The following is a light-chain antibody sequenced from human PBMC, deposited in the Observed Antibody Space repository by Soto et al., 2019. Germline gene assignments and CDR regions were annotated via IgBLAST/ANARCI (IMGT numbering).Light chain of an antibody. CDR3: QQYGSSPPWT. CDR2: LAS. Sequence: EIVLTQSPGTLSLSPGERATLSCRASQSVSSSYLAWYQQKPGQAPRLLIYLASSRATGIPDRFSGSGSGTDFTLTISRLEPEDFAVYDCQQYGSSPPWTFGQGTKVEIK. V-gene: IGKV3-20*01. J-gene: IGKJ1*01. CDR1: QSVSSSY.